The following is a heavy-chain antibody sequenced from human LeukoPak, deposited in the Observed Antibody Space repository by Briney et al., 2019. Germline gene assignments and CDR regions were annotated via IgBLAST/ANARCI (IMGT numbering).Heavy chain of an antibody. CDR1: GGSISRDS. V-gene: IGHV4-59*08. D-gene: IGHD5-18*01. Sequence: PSETLSLTCTMSGGSISRDSWSWIRQPPGKGLELIGYTDDRGTLIYNPSLNSRASLSVDTSKNQFSLTLRSVTVADTVVYFCARKIQLWSYWHFDLWGRGTLVTVTS. J-gene: IGHJ2*01. CDR2: TDDRGTL. CDR3: ARKIQLWSYWHFDL.